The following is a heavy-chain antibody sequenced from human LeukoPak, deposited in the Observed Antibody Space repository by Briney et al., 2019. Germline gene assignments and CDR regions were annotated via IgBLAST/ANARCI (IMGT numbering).Heavy chain of an antibody. J-gene: IGHJ4*02. CDR3: TSDEAEDTSY. V-gene: IGHV3-49*03. Sequence: GGSLRLSCTGPGFIFGDYAMNWFRQAPGKGLEWVGVIRSKAYGGTAEYAASVKGRFTISRDDSKSIAYLQMSSLKTEDTAVYYCTSDEAEDTSYWGQGTLVTVSS. CDR2: IRSKAYGGTA. D-gene: IGHD1-26*01. CDR1: GFIFGDYA.